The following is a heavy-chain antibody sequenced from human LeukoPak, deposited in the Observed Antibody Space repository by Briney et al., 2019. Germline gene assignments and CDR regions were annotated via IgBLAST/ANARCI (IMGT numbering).Heavy chain of an antibody. J-gene: IGHJ5*02. D-gene: IGHD6-19*01. CDR2: IIPTFGTA. CDR3: ARTTSGYSSGWYFGGGVNWFDP. CDR1: GGTFSSYA. V-gene: IGHV1-69*13. Sequence: GASVKVSCTASGGTFSSYAISWVRQAPGQGLEWMGGIIPTFGTANYAQKFQGRVTITADESTSTAYMELSSLRSEDTAVYYCARTTSGYSSGWYFGGGVNWFDPWGQGTLVTVSS.